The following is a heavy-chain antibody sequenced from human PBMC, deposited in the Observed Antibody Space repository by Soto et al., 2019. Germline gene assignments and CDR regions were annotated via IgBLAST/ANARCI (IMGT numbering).Heavy chain of an antibody. D-gene: IGHD4-17*01. CDR3: TRGDGVYVRDY. CDR2: IRSKSNSYAT. J-gene: IGHJ4*02. Sequence: EVQLVESGGGLVQPGGSLKLSCAVSGFTFSGSAMHWVRQASGKGLEWVGRIRSKSNSYATAYAASVKGRFTISRDDSTNTAYLQTSSPKTAGLAVNYCTRGDGVYVRDYWGPGTRVTVSS. CDR1: GFTFSGSA. V-gene: IGHV3-73*01.